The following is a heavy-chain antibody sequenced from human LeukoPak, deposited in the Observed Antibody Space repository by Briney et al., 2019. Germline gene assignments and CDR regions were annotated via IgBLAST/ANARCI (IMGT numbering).Heavy chain of an antibody. V-gene: IGHV4-38-2*01. CDR2: IYHSGST. D-gene: IGHD2-2*01. CDR1: GYSISSGYY. CDR3: ARPSAILTFDY. J-gene: IGHJ4*02. Sequence: SEALSLTCAVSGYSISSGYYWGWIRQPPGKGLEWIGSIYHSGSTYYNPSLKSRVTISVDTSKNQFSLKLNSVTAADTAVYYCARPSAILTFDYWGQGTLVTVSS.